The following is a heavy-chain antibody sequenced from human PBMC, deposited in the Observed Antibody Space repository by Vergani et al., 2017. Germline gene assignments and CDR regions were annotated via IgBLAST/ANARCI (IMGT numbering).Heavy chain of an antibody. D-gene: IGHD6-19*01. J-gene: IGHJ4*02. Sequence: EVQLVESGGGLVQPGGSLRLSCAASGFPFSSYAMNWVRQAPGKGLEWISYITSSSSTIYYADSVKGRFTISRDNAKNSLYLQMNSLRAEDTAVYYCAKDSRTDLYSSGWYYFDYWGQGTLVTVSS. V-gene: IGHV3-48*01. CDR3: AKDSRTDLYSSGWYYFDY. CDR1: GFPFSSYA. CDR2: ITSSSSTI.